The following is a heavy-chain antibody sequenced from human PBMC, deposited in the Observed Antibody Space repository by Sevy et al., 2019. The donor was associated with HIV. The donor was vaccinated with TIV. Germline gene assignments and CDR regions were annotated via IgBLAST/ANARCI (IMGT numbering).Heavy chain of an antibody. CDR1: GLTFSKYS. V-gene: IGHV3-23*01. CDR3: AREGCSKPHDY. J-gene: IGHJ4*02. CDR2: FSFGCGKI. Sequence: GGCLRLSCAASGLTFSKYSMSWIRQTPGKGLEWVSTFSFGCGKINYADSVKGRFTISRDDSRNTFYLQMNSLRAEDTAIYYCAREGCSKPHDYWGQGIVVTVSS. D-gene: IGHD2-8*01.